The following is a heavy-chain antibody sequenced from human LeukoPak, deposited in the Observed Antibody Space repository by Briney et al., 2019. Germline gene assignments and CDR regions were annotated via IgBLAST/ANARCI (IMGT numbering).Heavy chain of an antibody. CDR2: MNPNSGTT. Sequence: KPGASVKVSCKASGYTFTSYDINWVRQATGQGLEWMGWMNPNSGTTGYAQKFQGRVTMTRNTSISTAYMELSSLRSEDTAVYYCARVGGSGYHYYYYGMDVWGQGTTVTVSS. V-gene: IGHV1-8*01. CDR1: GYTFTSYD. J-gene: IGHJ6*02. CDR3: ARVGGSGYHYYYYGMDV. D-gene: IGHD5-12*01.